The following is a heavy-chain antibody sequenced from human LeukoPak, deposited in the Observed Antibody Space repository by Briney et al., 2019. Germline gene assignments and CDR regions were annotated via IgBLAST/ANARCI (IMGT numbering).Heavy chain of an antibody. CDR3: GEYSSGWYDY. Sequence: GGSLTLSCTVSGYTFSSYAMGGVRQSWGEGLEWVSSFGVRGFSRNYADSVKRLFTLSREHSKHTLYLQENNERADDTPVYHCGEYSSGWYDYWGRGTLVSVSS. J-gene: IGHJ4*02. V-gene: IGHV3-23*01. CDR1: GYTFSSYA. D-gene: IGHD6-19*01. CDR2: FGVRGFSR.